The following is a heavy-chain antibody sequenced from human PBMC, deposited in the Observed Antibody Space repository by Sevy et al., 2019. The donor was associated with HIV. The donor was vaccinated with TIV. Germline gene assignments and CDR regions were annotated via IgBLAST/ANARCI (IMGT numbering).Heavy chain of an antibody. CDR2: ISYDGSNK. D-gene: IGHD6-6*01. V-gene: IGHV3-30*04. J-gene: IGHJ4*02. Sequence: GGSLRLSCAASGFTFSSYAMHWVRQAPGKGLEWVAVISYDGSNKYYADSVKGRFTISRDNSKNTLYLQMNSLRAEDTAVYYCARDPRELQLVSYVGYFDYWGQGTLVTVSS. CDR1: GFTFSSYA. CDR3: ARDPRELQLVSYVGYFDY.